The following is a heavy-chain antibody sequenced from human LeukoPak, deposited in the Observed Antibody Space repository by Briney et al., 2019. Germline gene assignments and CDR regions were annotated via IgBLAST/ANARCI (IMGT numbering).Heavy chain of an antibody. CDR1: GFTFRSYG. CDR3: ARGGYTYGFFDY. CDR2: IRFDGTSQ. J-gene: IGHJ4*02. D-gene: IGHD5-18*01. V-gene: IGHV3-33*01. Sequence: GGSLRLYCAASGFTFRSYGMHWVRQAPGKGLEWVAVIRFDGTSQYYADSVKGRFTISRDNSKNTLSLQMNSLRAEDTAVYYCARGGYTYGFFDYWGQGTLVTVSS.